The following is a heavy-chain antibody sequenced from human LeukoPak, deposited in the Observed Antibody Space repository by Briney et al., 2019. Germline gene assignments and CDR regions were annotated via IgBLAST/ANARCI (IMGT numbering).Heavy chain of an antibody. CDR1: GFTFSSYA. D-gene: IGHD1-26*01. Sequence: GSLRLSCAASGFTFSSYAMSWVRQAPGKGLEWVANIKQDGSEKYYVDSVKGRFTISRDNAKNSLYLQMNSLRAEDTAVYYCARAWFGRVGATIYGYWGQGTLVTVSS. CDR3: ARAWFGRVGATIYGY. V-gene: IGHV3-7*01. J-gene: IGHJ4*02. CDR2: IKQDGSEK.